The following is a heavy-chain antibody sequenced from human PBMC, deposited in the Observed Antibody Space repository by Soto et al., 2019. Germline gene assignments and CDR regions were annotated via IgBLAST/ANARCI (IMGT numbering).Heavy chain of an antibody. V-gene: IGHV1-18*01. CDR1: GYTFTSYG. CDR3: ARDFPRDSSSTSWPIAFDI. Sequence: ASVKVSCKASGYTFTSYGISWVRQAPGQGLEWMGWISAYNGNTNYAQKLQGRVTMTTDTSTSTAYMELRSLRSDDTAVYYCARDFPRDSSSTSWPIAFDIWGQGTMVT. CDR2: ISAYNGNT. J-gene: IGHJ3*02. D-gene: IGHD2-2*01.